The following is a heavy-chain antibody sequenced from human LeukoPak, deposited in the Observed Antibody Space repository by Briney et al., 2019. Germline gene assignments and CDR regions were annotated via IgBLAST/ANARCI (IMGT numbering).Heavy chain of an antibody. V-gene: IGHV4-59*01. J-gene: IGHJ2*01. Sequence: SETLSLTCTVSGGSISSYYWSWIRQPPGKGLEWIGYIYYSGSTNYNPSPKSRVTISVDTSKNQFSLKLSSVTAADTAVYYCAREARSGYYDYWYFDLWGRGTLVTVSS. CDR3: AREARSGYYDYWYFDL. D-gene: IGHD3-22*01. CDR2: IYYSGST. CDR1: GGSISSYY.